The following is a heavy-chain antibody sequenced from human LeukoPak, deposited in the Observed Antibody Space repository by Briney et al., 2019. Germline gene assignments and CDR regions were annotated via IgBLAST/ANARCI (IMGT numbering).Heavy chain of an antibody. Sequence: PSETLSLTCAVYGGSFSGYYWSWIRQPPGKGLEWIGEINHSGGTNYNPSLKSRVTISVDTSKNQFSLKLSSVTAADTAVYYCARPITMIPKDAFDIWGQGTMVTVSS. CDR1: GGSFSGYY. J-gene: IGHJ3*02. V-gene: IGHV4-34*01. CDR3: ARPITMIPKDAFDI. D-gene: IGHD3-22*01. CDR2: INHSGGT.